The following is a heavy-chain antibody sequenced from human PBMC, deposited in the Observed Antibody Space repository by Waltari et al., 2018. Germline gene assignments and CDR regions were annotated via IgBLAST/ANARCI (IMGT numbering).Heavy chain of an antibody. J-gene: IGHJ4*02. D-gene: IGHD3-16*01. Sequence: QVQLLQSGAEVKKPGASVKVSCKASGYTFTDYYMHWVRQAPGQGLEWMGWINPLSGGTNYAQKFQGRVTMTRDTSINTAYMDLSRLRSDDTAVYYCARVTYGGVFLSYWGQGTVVTVSS. CDR2: INPLSGGT. CDR1: GYTFTDYY. V-gene: IGHV1-2*02. CDR3: ARVTYGGVFLSY.